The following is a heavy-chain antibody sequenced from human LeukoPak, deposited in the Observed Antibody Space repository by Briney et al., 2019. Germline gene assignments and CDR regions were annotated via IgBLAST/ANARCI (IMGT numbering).Heavy chain of an antibody. CDR1: GYSFTSYW. CDR2: ICPGDSDT. Sequence: GESLKISCKGSGYSFTSYWIGWVRQMPGKGLEWMGIICPGDSDTRYSPSFQGQVTISADKSISTAYLQWSSLKASDTAMYYCARHRRGYSYGYYYYYMDVWGKGTTVTISS. J-gene: IGHJ6*03. V-gene: IGHV5-51*01. D-gene: IGHD5-18*01. CDR3: ARHRRGYSYGYYYYYMDV.